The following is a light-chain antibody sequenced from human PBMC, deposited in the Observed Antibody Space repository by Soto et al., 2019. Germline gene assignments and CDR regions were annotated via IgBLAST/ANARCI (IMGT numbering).Light chain of an antibody. J-gene: IGKJ4*01. CDR1: QHISTY. Sequence: DIHMTQSPASVPASVGYRFTITCRAGQHISTYLAWYQQKPGEAPKLLISAASSLGSGVPSRFRGSGSGTDFTLTISGLQPEDFETYYCQQANSFPFTFGGGTKVDIK. V-gene: IGKV1-12*01. CDR2: AAS. CDR3: QQANSFPFT.